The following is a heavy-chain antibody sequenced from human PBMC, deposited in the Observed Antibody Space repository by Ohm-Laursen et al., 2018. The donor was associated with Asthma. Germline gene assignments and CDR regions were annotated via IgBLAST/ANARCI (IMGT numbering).Heavy chain of an antibody. V-gene: IGHV3-30-3*01. Sequence: SLRLSCSASGFTFSTYWMHWVRQAPGRGLEWVAVGGSYYDGGLKYYADSVNGRFTVSRDDSKNTLYLQMNSLRPDDTAVYYCARDVMEWYLPAFDFWGQGTLVTVSS. CDR3: ARDVMEWYLPAFDF. J-gene: IGHJ4*02. D-gene: IGHD3-3*01. CDR1: GFTFSTYW. CDR2: GGSYYDGGLK.